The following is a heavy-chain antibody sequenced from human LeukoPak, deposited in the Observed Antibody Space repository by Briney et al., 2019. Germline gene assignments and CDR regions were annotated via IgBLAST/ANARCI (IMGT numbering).Heavy chain of an antibody. V-gene: IGHV3-30-3*01. CDR3: ARGFDP. CDR2: ISYDGSNK. Sequence: GGSLRLSCAASGFTFSSYAMHWVRQAPGKGLEWVAVISYDGSNKYYADSVKGRFTISRDNSKNTLYLQMSSLRAEDTAVYYCARGFDPWGQGTLVTVSS. J-gene: IGHJ5*02. CDR1: GFTFSSYA.